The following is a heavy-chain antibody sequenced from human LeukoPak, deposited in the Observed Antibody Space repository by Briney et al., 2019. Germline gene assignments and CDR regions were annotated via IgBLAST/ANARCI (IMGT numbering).Heavy chain of an antibody. CDR3: ARDVPHDWSTSKNWFDP. Sequence: GGSLRLSCAASGFTFSSYWMSWVRQAPGKGLEWVANIKQDGSEKYYVDSVKGRFTISRDNAKNSLYLQMNSLRAEDTAVYYCARDVPHDWSTSKNWFDPWGQGTLVTVSS. CDR1: GFTFSSYW. CDR2: IKQDGSEK. V-gene: IGHV3-7*01. J-gene: IGHJ5*02. D-gene: IGHD3-9*01.